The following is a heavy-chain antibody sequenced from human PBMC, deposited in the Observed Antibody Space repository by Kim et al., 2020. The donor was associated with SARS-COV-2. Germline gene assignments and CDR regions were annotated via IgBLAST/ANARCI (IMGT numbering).Heavy chain of an antibody. CDR3: ARVSPHYYDSSGYYYLFDY. J-gene: IGHJ4*02. Sequence: RFTISRDNAKNSLYLQMNSLRAEDTAVYYCARVSPHYYDSSGYYYLFDYWGQGTLVTVSS. V-gene: IGHV3-11*06. D-gene: IGHD3-22*01.